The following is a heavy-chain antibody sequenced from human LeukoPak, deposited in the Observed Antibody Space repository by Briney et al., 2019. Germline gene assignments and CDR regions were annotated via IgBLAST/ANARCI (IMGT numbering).Heavy chain of an antibody. CDR3: ARRGSATPDY. CDR2: IYYSGST. CDR1: GGSISSYY. Sequence: SETLSLTCTVSGGSISSYYWSWIRQPPGKGLEWIGSIYYSGSTYYNLSLKSRVTISVDTSKNQFSLKLSSVTAADTAVYYCARRGSATPDYWGQGTLVTVSS. J-gene: IGHJ4*02. D-gene: IGHD2-15*01. V-gene: IGHV4-39*01.